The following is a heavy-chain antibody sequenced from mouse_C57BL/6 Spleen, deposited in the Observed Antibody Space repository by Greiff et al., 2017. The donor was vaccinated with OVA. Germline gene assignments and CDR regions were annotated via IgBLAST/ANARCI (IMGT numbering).Heavy chain of an antibody. V-gene: IGHV1-39*01. CDR2: INPNYGTT. Sequence: EVKLMESGPELVKPGASVKISCKASGYSFTDYNMNWVKQSNGKSLEWIGVINPNYGTTSYNQKFKGKATLTVDQSSSTAYMQLNSLTSEDSAVYYCARVDGYYHYWYFDVWGTGTTVTVSS. CDR3: ARVDGYYHYWYFDV. D-gene: IGHD2-3*01. CDR1: GYSFTDYN. J-gene: IGHJ1*03.